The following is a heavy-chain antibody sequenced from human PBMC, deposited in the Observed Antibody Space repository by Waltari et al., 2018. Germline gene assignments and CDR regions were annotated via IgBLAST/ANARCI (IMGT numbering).Heavy chain of an antibody. V-gene: IGHV3-30-3*01. Sequence: QVQLVESGGGVVQPGRSLRLSCAASGFTFSRYAMHWVRQAPGKGLEWVAVISYDGSNKYYADSVKGRFTISRDNSKNTLYLQMNSLRAEDTAVYYCARRYQRSRLDAFDIWGQGTMVTVSS. J-gene: IGHJ3*02. D-gene: IGHD2-2*01. CDR3: ARRYQRSRLDAFDI. CDR1: GFTFSRYA. CDR2: ISYDGSNK.